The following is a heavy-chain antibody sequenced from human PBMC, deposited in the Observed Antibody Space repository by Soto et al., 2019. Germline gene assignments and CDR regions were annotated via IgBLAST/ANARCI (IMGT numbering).Heavy chain of an antibody. V-gene: IGHV1-46*01. CDR3: ARGVTYYYGSGSYLSTYYFDY. J-gene: IGHJ4*02. D-gene: IGHD3-10*01. CDR1: GYTFTSYY. CDR2: INPSGGST. Sequence: QVQLVQSGAEVKKPGASVKVSCKASGYTFTSYYMHWVRQAPGQGLEWMGIINPSGGSTSYAQKFQGRVTMTRDTSTSTVYMELSSLRSEDTAVYYCARGVTYYYGSGSYLSTYYFDYWGQGTLVTVSS.